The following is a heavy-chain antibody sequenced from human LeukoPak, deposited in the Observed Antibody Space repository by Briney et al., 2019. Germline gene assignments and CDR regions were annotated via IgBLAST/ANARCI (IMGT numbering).Heavy chain of an antibody. Sequence: ASVRVSCKTSGYSFTTSGISWVRQAPGQGLEWMGWISAYNGNTNYAQKLQGRVTLTTDTSTNTAYMELRSLRSDDTAVYYCARDAGVVVVPAAPVLWGQGTLVTVSS. V-gene: IGHV1-18*01. J-gene: IGHJ4*02. D-gene: IGHD2-2*01. CDR3: ARDAGVVVVPAAPVL. CDR2: ISAYNGNT. CDR1: GYSFTTSG.